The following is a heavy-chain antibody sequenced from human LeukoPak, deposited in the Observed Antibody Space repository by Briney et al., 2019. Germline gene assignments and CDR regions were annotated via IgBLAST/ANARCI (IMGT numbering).Heavy chain of an antibody. D-gene: IGHD1-26*01. CDR3: AREPTYYYYGMDV. V-gene: IGHV4-34*01. J-gene: IGHJ6*02. CDR2: INHSGST. Sequence: SETLSLTCAVYGGSFSGYYWSWIRQPPGKGLEWIGEINHSGSTNYNPSLKSRVTISVDTSKNQFSLKLSSVTAADTAVYYCAREPTYYYYGMDVWGQGTTVTVSS. CDR1: GGSFSGYY.